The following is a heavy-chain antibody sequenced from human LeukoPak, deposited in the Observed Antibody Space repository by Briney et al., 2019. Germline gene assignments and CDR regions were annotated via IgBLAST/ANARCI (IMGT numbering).Heavy chain of an antibody. CDR1: GGSISSYY. CDR2: IYYSGST. Sequence: SETLSLTCTVSGGSISSYYWSWIRQPPSKGLEWIGYIYYSGSTNYNPSLKSRVTISVDTSKNQFSLKLSSVTAADTAVYYCARLHSSSWYADYWGQGTLVTVSS. V-gene: IGHV4-59*08. J-gene: IGHJ4*02. D-gene: IGHD6-13*01. CDR3: ARLHSSSWYADY.